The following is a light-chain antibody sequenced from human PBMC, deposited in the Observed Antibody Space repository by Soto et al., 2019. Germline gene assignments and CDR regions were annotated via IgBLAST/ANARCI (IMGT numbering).Light chain of an antibody. V-gene: IGLV2-14*01. J-gene: IGLJ2*01. CDR1: SSDIGGYNF. CDR3: SSYTSTATPVI. CDR2: EVL. Sequence: QSALTQPASVSGSPGQSITLSCTGASSDIGGYNFVSWYQQSPGKAPKLLIYEVLNRPSGISDRFSGSKSGNTASLTISGLRSEDEGDYYCSSYTSTATPVIFGGGTQLTVL.